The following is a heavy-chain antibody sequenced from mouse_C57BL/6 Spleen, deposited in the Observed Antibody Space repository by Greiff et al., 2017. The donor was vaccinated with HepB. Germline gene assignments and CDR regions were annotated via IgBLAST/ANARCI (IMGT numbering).Heavy chain of an antibody. CDR2: IYPGDGDT. CDR3: AREWDYDYDFDY. CDR1: GYAFSSYW. D-gene: IGHD2-4*01. J-gene: IGHJ2*01. V-gene: IGHV1-80*01. Sequence: VKLMESGAELVKPGASVKISCKASGYAFSSYWMNWVKQRPGKGLEWIGQIYPGDGDTNYNGKFKGKATLTADKSSSTAYMQLSSLTSEDSAVYFCAREWDYDYDFDYWGQGTTLTVSS.